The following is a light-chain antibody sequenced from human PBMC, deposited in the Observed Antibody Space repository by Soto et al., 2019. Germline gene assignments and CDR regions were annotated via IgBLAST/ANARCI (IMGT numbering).Light chain of an antibody. Sequence: QSVLTQPPSVSAAPGQKVTISCSGSSSNIGSNYVSWFQQLPGTAPRLLIYDNNKRPSGIPDRFSGSKSGKSATLDITGLQTGDEADYYCGTWDSSLSAGLFGGGTKLTVL. CDR3: GTWDSSLSAGL. J-gene: IGLJ2*01. V-gene: IGLV1-51*01. CDR2: DNN. CDR1: SSNIGSNY.